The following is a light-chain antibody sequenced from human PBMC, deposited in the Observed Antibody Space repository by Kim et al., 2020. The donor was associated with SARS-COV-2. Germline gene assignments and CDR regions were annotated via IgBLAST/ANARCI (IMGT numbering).Light chain of an antibody. J-gene: IGKJ2*01. Sequence: SPGERATLSCRASQSVGSNYLAWYQQKPGQAPRLLISGASSRATGIPDRFSGSGSGTDFTLTISRVEPEDFAVYYCQQFGGSPMYIFGQGTKLEIK. CDR3: QQFGGSPMYI. CDR2: GAS. V-gene: IGKV3-20*01. CDR1: QSVGSNY.